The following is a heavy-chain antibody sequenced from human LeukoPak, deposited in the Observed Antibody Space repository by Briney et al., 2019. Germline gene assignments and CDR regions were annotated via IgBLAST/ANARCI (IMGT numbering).Heavy chain of an antibody. Sequence: GGSLRLSCAASGFTFSSYSMNWVRQAPGKGLEWVSSISSSSSYIYYADSVKGRFTISRDNSRNAVFLQMISPRDDDTAIYYCAKIERWLVHGFDLWGRGTLVTVSS. CDR1: GFTFSSYS. D-gene: IGHD6-19*01. CDR2: ISSSSSYI. J-gene: IGHJ2*01. V-gene: IGHV3-21*04. CDR3: AKIERWLVHGFDL.